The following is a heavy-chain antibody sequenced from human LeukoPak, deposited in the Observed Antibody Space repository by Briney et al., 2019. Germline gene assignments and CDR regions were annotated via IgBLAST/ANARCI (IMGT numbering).Heavy chain of an antibody. CDR1: GFTFDDYA. Sequence: PGGSLRLSCAASGFTFDDYAMHWVRQAPGKGLEWVSGISWNSGSIGYADSVKGRFTISRDNAKNLLHLQMNSLRAEDTAVYYCASSHIPTGQGWLFYYYMDVWGKGTTVTVSS. CDR2: ISWNSGSI. D-gene: IGHD1-1*01. V-gene: IGHV3-9*01. CDR3: ASSHIPTGQGWLFYYYMDV. J-gene: IGHJ6*03.